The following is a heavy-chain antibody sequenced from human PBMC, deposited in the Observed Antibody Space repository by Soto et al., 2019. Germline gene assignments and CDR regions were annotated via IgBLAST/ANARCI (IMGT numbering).Heavy chain of an antibody. J-gene: IGHJ4*02. Sequence: HPGGSLRLSCAASGFTFDDYGMSWVRQAPGKGLVWVSRINTDGSGTSYADSVKGRFTISRDNAKNMLYLQMNSLRAEDTAVYYCLRNRRGRQRYFVYWDQRNMVTGSS. CDR2: INTDGSGT. D-gene: IGHD3-10*01. CDR1: GFTFDDYG. V-gene: IGHV3-74*01. CDR3: LRNRRGRQRYFVY.